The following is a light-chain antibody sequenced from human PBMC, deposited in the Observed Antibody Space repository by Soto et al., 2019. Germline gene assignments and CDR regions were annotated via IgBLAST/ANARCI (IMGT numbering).Light chain of an antibody. Sequence: DIQVTQSPSSLSASVGDRVTITCRASQDIRNELDWYQQKPGKVPKRLIYDASTLQSGAPTRFSGGGSGTDFTLTISSLQSEDFADCYCLQHKTYPWTFGQGTKVEI. V-gene: IGKV1-17*01. CDR2: DAS. CDR3: LQHKTYPWT. CDR1: QDIRNE. J-gene: IGKJ1*01.